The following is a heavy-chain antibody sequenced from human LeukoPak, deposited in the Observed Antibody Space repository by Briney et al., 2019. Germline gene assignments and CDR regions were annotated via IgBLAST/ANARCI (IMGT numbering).Heavy chain of an antibody. CDR2: ISGSAART. J-gene: IGHJ4*02. D-gene: IGHD2-21*02. CDR1: GFAFSSYA. Sequence: GGSLRLSCAASGFAFSSYAMGWVRQAPGKGLEWVSAISGSAARTNYADSVKGRFTISRDNSQNTLSLQMNSLRAEDTAVYYCARGTYCGGDCYSLFDYWGQGSLVTASA. V-gene: IGHV3-23*01. CDR3: ARGTYCGGDCYSLFDY.